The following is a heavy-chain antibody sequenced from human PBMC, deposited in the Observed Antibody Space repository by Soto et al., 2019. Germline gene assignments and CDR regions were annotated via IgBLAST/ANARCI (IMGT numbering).Heavy chain of an antibody. J-gene: IGHJ6*02. CDR2: INAGNGNT. CDR1: GYTFTSYY. V-gene: IGHV1-3*01. D-gene: IGHD5-18*01. Sequence: ASVKVSCKASGYTFTSYYMHWVRQAPGQGLEWMGRINAGNGNTKYSQKFQGRVTITRDTSASTAYMELSSLRSEDTAVYYCARDRGYSYGSNYYYGMDVWGQGTTVTVSS. CDR3: ARDRGYSYGSNYYYGMDV.